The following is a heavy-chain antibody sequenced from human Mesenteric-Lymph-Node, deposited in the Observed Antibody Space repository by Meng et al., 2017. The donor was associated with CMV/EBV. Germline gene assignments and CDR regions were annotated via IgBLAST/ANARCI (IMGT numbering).Heavy chain of an antibody. V-gene: IGHV1-69*05. J-gene: IGHJ4*02. CDR2: IIPIFGTA. CDR3: AKYYDSSGYSFGKHYFDY. D-gene: IGHD3-22*01. CDR1: GLTFSSYA. Sequence: VMVSFKASGLTFSSYAISWVRQAPGQGLEWMGGIIPIFGTANYAQKFQGRVTITTDESTSTAYMELSSLRSEDTAVYYCAKYYDSSGYSFGKHYFDYWGQGTLVTVSS.